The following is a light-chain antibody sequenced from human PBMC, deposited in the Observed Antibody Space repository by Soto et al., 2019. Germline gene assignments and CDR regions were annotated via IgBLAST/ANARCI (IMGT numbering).Light chain of an antibody. Sequence: ETVMTQSPATLSVSPGERPTLSCRASQSVSSNLAWYQQKPGQAPRLLIYDASTRATGIPARFSGSGSGTECTLTISSLQSEEFAVYYCQQYKTWPLTVGPGTKVDIK. CDR2: DAS. V-gene: IGKV3-15*01. CDR1: QSVSSN. CDR3: QQYKTWPLT. J-gene: IGKJ3*01.